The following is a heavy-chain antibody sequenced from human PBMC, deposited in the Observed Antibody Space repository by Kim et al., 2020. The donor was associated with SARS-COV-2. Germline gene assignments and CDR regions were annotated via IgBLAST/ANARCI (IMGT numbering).Heavy chain of an antibody. V-gene: IGHV4-34*01. D-gene: IGHD4-17*01. Sequence: SETLSLTCAVYGGSFSGYYWSWIRQPPGKGLEWIGEINHSGSTNYNPSLKSRVTISVDTSKNQFSLKLSSVTAADTAVYYCARGRDYGDYHFDYWGQGTL. J-gene: IGHJ4*02. CDR1: GGSFSGYY. CDR2: INHSGST. CDR3: ARGRDYGDYHFDY.